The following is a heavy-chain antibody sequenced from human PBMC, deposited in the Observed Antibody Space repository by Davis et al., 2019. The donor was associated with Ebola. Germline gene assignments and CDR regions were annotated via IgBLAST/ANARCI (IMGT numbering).Heavy chain of an antibody. D-gene: IGHD1-26*01. CDR2: ISWNSGSI. CDR1: GFTFDDYA. V-gene: IGHV3-9*01. J-gene: IGHJ4*02. CDR3: AKAMPGGLLGPWDY. Sequence: SLKISCAASGFTFDDYAMHWVRQAPGKGLEWVSGISWNSGSIGYADSVKGRFTISRDNAKNSLYLQMNSLRAEDTALYYCAKAMPGGLLGPWDYWGQGTLVTVSS.